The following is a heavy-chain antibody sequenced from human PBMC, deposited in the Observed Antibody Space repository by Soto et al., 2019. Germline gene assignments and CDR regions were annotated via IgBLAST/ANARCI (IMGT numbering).Heavy chain of an antibody. V-gene: IGHV3-53*01. D-gene: IGHD6-6*01. CDR1: GFTVSSNY. CDR3: ARERMRGNIADRDS. J-gene: IGHJ4*02. CDR2: IYSGGST. Sequence: GGSLRLSCAASGFTVSSNYMSWVRQAPGKGLEWVSVIYSGGSTYYADSVKGRFTISRHNSKNTLYLQMNSLRAEDTPVYYCARERMRGNIADRDSWGQGTLVTVSS.